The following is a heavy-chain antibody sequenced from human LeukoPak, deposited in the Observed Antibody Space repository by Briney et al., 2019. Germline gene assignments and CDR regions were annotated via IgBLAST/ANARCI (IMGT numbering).Heavy chain of an antibody. Sequence: GGSLRLSCATSGFIFSRYWMSWVRQAPGKGLEWVANINQDEGEKNYVDSVKGRFTISRDNAKNSLDLQMNSLRAEDTAVYYCARYGNGEWLAHYAFDVWGQGTMVTVSS. CDR3: ARYGNGEWLAHYAFDV. CDR1: GFIFSRYW. D-gene: IGHD6-19*01. CDR2: INQDEGEK. J-gene: IGHJ3*01. V-gene: IGHV3-7*01.